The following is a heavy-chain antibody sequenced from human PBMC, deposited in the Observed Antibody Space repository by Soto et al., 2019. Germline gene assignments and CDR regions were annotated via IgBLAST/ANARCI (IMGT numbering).Heavy chain of an antibody. CDR2: ISYDGSNK. J-gene: IGHJ6*02. CDR3: AKDFGVAEAYYYYGMDV. D-gene: IGHD3-3*01. Sequence: QVQLVESGGGVVQPGRSLRLSCAASGFTFSSYGMHWVRQAPGKGLEWVGVISYDGSNKYYADSVKGRFTISRDNSKNTLYLQMNSLRAEDTAVYYCAKDFGVAEAYYYYGMDVWGQGTTVTVSS. V-gene: IGHV3-30*18. CDR1: GFTFSSYG.